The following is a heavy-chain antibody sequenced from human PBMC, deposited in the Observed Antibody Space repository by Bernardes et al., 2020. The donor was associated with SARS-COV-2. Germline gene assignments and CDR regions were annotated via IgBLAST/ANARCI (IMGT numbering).Heavy chain of an antibody. V-gene: IGHV1-69*13. CDR2: IIPIFGTA. D-gene: IGHD2-2*01. CDR3: ARRGQSDIVVVPAAPYYYYGMDV. J-gene: IGHJ6*02. CDR1: GGTFSSYA. Sequence: SLKVAFKASGGTFSSYAISWVRQAPGHGLEWMGRIIPIFGTANYAQKFQGRVTITADESTSTAYMELSSLRSEDTAVYYCARRGQSDIVVVPAAPYYYYGMDVWGQGTTVTGS.